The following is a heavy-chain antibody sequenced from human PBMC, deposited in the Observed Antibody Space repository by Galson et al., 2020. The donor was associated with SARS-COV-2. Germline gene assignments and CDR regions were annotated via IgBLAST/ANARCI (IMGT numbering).Heavy chain of an antibody. D-gene: IGHD4-17*01. CDR2: IYPGDSDT. CDR3: ARVVHYGEVDY. CDR1: GYRFTNYW. J-gene: IGHJ4*02. Sequence: HGESLKISCKGSGYRFTNYWIAWVRQMPGKGLEYMGIIYPGDSDTRYSPSFQGQVTISADKSISTAYLQWSSLKASDTAMYYCARVVHYGEVDYWGQGTLVTVSS. V-gene: IGHV5-51*01.